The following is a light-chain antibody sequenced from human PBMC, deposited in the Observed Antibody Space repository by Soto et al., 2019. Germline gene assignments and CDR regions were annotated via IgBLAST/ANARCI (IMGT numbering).Light chain of an antibody. Sequence: QSVLTQPPSASGTPGQTVTISCSGSSSNIGSNTVNWFQQVPGTAPKLLIYNNDQRPSGVPDRFSGSKSGTSASLAISGLQSADEADYYCAAWDASRNKVFGTGNKVTVL. J-gene: IGLJ1*01. V-gene: IGLV1-44*01. CDR1: SSNIGSNT. CDR2: NND. CDR3: AAWDASRNKV.